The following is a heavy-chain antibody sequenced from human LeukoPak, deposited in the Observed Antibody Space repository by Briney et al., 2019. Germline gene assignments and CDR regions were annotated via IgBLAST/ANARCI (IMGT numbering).Heavy chain of an antibody. J-gene: IGHJ4*02. Sequence: LSGGSLRLSCGASGFTFSKYWMHWVRQAPGKGLVWVSRINSDGSWTSYADSVKGRFTISRDNAKNTLYLQMNSLRAEDTAVYYCARDRELGLLGYWGQGTLVTVSS. D-gene: IGHD1-26*01. CDR3: ARDRELGLLGY. V-gene: IGHV3-74*01. CDR1: GFTFSKYW. CDR2: INSDGSWT.